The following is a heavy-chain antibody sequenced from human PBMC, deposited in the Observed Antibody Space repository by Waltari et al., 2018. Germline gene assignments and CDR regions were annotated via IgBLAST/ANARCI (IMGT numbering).Heavy chain of an antibody. Sequence: QLQLQESGPGLVKPSETLSLTCTVSGGSISSSNYDWGCIRQPPGKGLEWIGNIYYSVRTYYDPSLKSRVTTYIDTSKNQFSLKLSSVTAADTAVYFCARLDSRSGSYYFDYWGQGTLVTVSS. J-gene: IGHJ4*02. CDR1: GGSISSSNYD. V-gene: IGHV4-39*01. CDR2: IYYSVRT. CDR3: ARLDSRSGSYYFDY. D-gene: IGHD1-26*01.